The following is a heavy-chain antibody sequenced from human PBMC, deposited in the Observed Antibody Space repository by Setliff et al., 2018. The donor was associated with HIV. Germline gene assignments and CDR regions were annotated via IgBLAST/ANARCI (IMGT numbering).Heavy chain of an antibody. CDR3: ARDESIFGVAISDY. V-gene: IGHV1-2*02. J-gene: IGHJ4*02. Sequence: ASVKVSCKAAEYTFDAFTIHWLRQAPGQGLEWVGCINPSNGDSRSAPNFRGRVTMTRDTSISKAYMELSSLTSDDTAVYYCARDESIFGVAISDYWGQGTLVTVSS. D-gene: IGHD3-3*01. CDR2: INPSNGDS. CDR1: EYTFDAFT.